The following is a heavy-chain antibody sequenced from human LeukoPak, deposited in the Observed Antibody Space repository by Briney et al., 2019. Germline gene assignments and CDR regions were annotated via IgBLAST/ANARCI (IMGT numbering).Heavy chain of an antibody. CDR3: ARVPATGSWFDP. D-gene: IGHD6-13*01. CDR1: GFTFSNFW. V-gene: IGHV3-74*01. CDR2: INTDGSYI. J-gene: IGHJ5*02. Sequence: PGGSLRLSCAASGFTFSNFWMHWVRQAPGKGLVWVSRINTDGSYISYADSVKGRFSISRDNAKNTLYLQMNRLRAEDTAVYYCARVPATGSWFDPWGQGTLVTVSS.